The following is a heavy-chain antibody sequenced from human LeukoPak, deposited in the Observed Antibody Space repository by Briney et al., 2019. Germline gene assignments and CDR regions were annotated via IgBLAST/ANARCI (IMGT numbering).Heavy chain of an antibody. CDR2: IYYSGST. Sequence: SETLSLTCTVSGGSISSYYWSWIRQPPGKGLEWIGYIYYSGSTNYNPSLKSRVTISVDTSKNQFSLKLSSVTAADTAVYYCARGRGSVVVPAANDYWGQGTLVTVSS. D-gene: IGHD2-2*01. CDR3: ARGRGSVVVPAANDY. V-gene: IGHV4-59*12. J-gene: IGHJ4*02. CDR1: GGSISSYY.